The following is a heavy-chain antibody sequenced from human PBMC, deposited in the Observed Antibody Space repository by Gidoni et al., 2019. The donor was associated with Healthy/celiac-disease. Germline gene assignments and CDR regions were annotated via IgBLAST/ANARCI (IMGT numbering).Heavy chain of an antibody. CDR2: ISWNSGSI. V-gene: IGHV3-9*01. CDR3: AKDKREVGTTINYYYYYGMDV. CDR1: GFTFDDYA. J-gene: IGHJ6*02. Sequence: EVQLVESGGGLVQPGRSLRLSCAASGFTFDDYAMHWVRQAPGKGLEWVSGISWNSGSIDYADSVKGRFTISRDNAKNSLYLQMNSLRAEDTALYYCAKDKREVGTTINYYYYYGMDVWGQGTTVTVSS. D-gene: IGHD1-26*01.